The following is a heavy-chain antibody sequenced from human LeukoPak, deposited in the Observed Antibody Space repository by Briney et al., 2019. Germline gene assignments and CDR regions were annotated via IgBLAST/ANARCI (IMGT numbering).Heavy chain of an antibody. D-gene: IGHD3-3*01. CDR2: IYYSGST. CDR1: GGSISSGGYY. Sequence: PSETLSLTCTVSGGSISSGGYYWSWIRQHPGKGLEWIGYIYYSGSTYYNPSLKSRVTISVDTSKNQFSLKLSSVTAADTAVYYCARVGTNYDFWSGYATLYFDYRGQGTLVTVSS. CDR3: ARVGTNYDFWSGYATLYFDY. V-gene: IGHV4-31*03. J-gene: IGHJ4*02.